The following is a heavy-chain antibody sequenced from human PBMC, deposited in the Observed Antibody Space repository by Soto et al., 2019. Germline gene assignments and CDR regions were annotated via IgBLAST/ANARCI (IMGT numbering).Heavy chain of an antibody. V-gene: IGHV4-39*01. CDR2: IYYGGSS. Sequence: QLQLQESGPGLVKPSETLSLTCTVSGVSISSSSYYWGWFRQPPGKGLEWIGTIYYGGSSYSNPSLKSRVTSALDTSKNQFSLTLTSVTAADTAVYYCARHGSYWGQGTLVTVSS. J-gene: IGHJ4*02. CDR1: GVSISSSSYY. CDR3: ARHGSY.